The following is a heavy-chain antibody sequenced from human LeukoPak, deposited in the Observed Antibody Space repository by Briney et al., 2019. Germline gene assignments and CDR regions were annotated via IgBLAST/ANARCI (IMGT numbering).Heavy chain of an antibody. D-gene: IGHD6-13*01. CDR2: IYHSGSA. J-gene: IGHJ5*02. Sequence: SQTLSLTCAVSGGSISSGDYSWSWIRQPPGRGLEWIGYIYHSGSAYYSPSLKSRVTILVDRLKNQFSLKLNSVTAADTAVYYCARFGRAAAGSWNKWFDPWGQGTLVTVSS. V-gene: IGHV4-30-2*01. CDR3: ARFGRAAAGSWNKWFDP. CDR1: GGSISSGDYS.